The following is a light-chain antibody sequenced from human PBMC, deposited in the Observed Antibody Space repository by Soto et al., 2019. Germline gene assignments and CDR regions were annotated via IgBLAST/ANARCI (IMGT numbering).Light chain of an antibody. CDR3: QQSYSSLYT. CDR2: AAS. J-gene: IGKJ2*01. Sequence: DIQMAQSPSSLSASVGDRVTITCRASQSISAYLNWYQQRPGNAPRLLIYAASSLQSGVPSRFSGSGSGTDFTLTISNLQPEDIATYYCQQSYSSLYTFGQGTMLEIK. V-gene: IGKV1-39*01. CDR1: QSISAY.